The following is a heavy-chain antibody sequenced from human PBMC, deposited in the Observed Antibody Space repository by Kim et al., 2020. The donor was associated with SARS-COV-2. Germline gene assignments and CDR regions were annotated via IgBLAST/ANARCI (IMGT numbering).Heavy chain of an antibody. V-gene: IGHV3-66*01. CDR3: ASLDYGDPPADY. J-gene: IGHJ4*02. Sequence: YADPVKGRFTNSRDNTKNPLYLQMTSLGAEDTAVYYCASLDYGDPPADYWGQGTLVTVSS. D-gene: IGHD4-17*01.